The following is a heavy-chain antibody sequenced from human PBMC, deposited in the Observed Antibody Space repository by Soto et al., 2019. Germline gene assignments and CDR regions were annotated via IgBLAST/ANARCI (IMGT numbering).Heavy chain of an antibody. Sequence: PGESLKISCKASGYIFIDYWIGWVRQMPGKGLEWMGIVYPRDSDTRYSPSFQGQVTISADRFTGTAFLQWRSLKASDTALYYCARPPLPGYSIHFNSWGQGTLVTVSS. CDR1: GYIFIDYW. CDR3: ARPPLPGYSIHFNS. D-gene: IGHD2-15*01. J-gene: IGHJ4*02. V-gene: IGHV5-51*01. CDR2: VYPRDSDT.